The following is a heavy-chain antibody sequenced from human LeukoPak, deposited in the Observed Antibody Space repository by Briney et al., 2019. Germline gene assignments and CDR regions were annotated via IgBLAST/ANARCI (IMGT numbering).Heavy chain of an antibody. Sequence: WMGWISAYNGNTNYAQKLQGRVTMTTDTSTSTAYMELRSLRSDDTAVYYCAIGFVAAAGTWFDPWGQGTLVTVSS. J-gene: IGHJ5*02. V-gene: IGHV1-18*01. D-gene: IGHD6-13*01. CDR3: AIGFVAAAGTWFDP. CDR2: ISAYNGNT.